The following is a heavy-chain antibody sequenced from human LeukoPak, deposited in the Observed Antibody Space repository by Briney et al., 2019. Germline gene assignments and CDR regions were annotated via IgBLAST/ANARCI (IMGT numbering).Heavy chain of an antibody. J-gene: IGHJ3*02. CDR3: ARDYPDSSLGPDAFDI. CDR1: GGSISSYY. CDR2: IYHSGST. Sequence: TSETLSLTCTVSGGSISSYYWSWIRQPPGKGLEWIGYIYHSGSTYYNPSLKSRVTISVDRSKNQFSLKLSSVTAADTAVYYCARDYPDSSLGPDAFDIWGQGTMVTVSS. V-gene: IGHV4-59*12. D-gene: IGHD3-22*01.